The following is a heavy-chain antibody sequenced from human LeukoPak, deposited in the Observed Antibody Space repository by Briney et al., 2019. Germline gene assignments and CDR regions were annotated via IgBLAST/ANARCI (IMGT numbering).Heavy chain of an antibody. Sequence: GGSLRLSCAAAGFTFSSYGMHWVRQAPGKGLEWVAFIRYDGSNKYYADFVKGRFTISRDNSKNTLYLQMNSLRAEDTAVYYCAKFEDSSGCMWGQGTPVTVSS. J-gene: IGHJ4*02. CDR1: GFTFSSYG. CDR2: IRYDGSNK. D-gene: IGHD6-19*01. V-gene: IGHV3-30*02. CDR3: AKFEDSSGCM.